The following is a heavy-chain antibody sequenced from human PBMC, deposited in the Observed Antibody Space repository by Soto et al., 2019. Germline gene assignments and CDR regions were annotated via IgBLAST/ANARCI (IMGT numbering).Heavy chain of an antibody. V-gene: IGHV4-61*01. CDR1: GVSVSSGSFY. D-gene: IGHD4-17*01. J-gene: IGHJ4*02. CDR3: ARGATVTQYDY. CDR2: IPYSGTT. Sequence: SETLSLTCTVSGVSVSSGSFYWAWTRQPPGKGLEWTGFIPYSGTTNYNPSLKSRVTISVDTSRSQISLMVSSLTAADTALYYCARGATVTQYDYWGQGTLVTVSS.